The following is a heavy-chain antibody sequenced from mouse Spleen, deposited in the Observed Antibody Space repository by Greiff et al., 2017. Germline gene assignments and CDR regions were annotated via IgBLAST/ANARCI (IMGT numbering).Heavy chain of an antibody. CDR2: INPSTGGT. J-gene: IGHJ4*01. CDR3: ARGIYYYGSGYAMDY. Sequence: VQLQQSGPELVKPGASVKISCKASGYSFTGYYMNWVKQSPEKSLEWIGEINPSTGGTTYNQKFKAKATLTVDKSSSTAYMQLKSLTSEDSAVYYCARGIYYYGSGYAMDYWGQGTSVTVSS. D-gene: IGHD1-1*01. V-gene: IGHV1-42*01. CDR1: GYSFTGYY.